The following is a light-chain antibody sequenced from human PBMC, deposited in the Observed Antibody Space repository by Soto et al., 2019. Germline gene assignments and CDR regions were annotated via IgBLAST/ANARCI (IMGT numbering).Light chain of an antibody. V-gene: IGLV2-14*03. CDR3: CAYTARTTLSWV. J-gene: IGLJ3*02. Sequence: QSALTQPTSVSGSPGQSITISCTGVSSDIGGYNHVSWYQQHPGKVPRLIIYDVDNRPLGVSNRFSGSQSGNMASLTISGLQAEDEADYYCCAYTARTTLSWVSGGGTKVTVL. CDR1: SSDIGGYNH. CDR2: DVD.